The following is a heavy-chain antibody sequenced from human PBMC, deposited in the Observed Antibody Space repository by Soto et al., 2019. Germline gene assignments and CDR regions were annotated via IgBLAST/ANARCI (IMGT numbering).Heavy chain of an antibody. Sequence: VQLVESGGGLVQPGRSLSLSCAASGFNFDDYAMHWVRQPPGKGLEWVAGISWNGESVSYADSVKGRFTISRDNAKNSLSLHMVSLRAEDTAFYYCVKDTYLLVGATHFDFWGQGALVTVSS. J-gene: IGHJ4*02. CDR2: ISWNGESV. D-gene: IGHD1-26*01. CDR3: VKDTYLLVGATHFDF. V-gene: IGHV3-9*01. CDR1: GFNFDDYA.